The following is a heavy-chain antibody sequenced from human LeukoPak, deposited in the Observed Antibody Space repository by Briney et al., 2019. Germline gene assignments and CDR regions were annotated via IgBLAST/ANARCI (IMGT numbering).Heavy chain of an antibody. Sequence: PSETLSLTCTVSGGSISSGSYYWGWIRQPPGTGLEWIGSIYYSGSTYYNPSLKSRVTISVDTSKNQFSLKLSSVTAADTAVYYCARGVGGSEWNWFDPWGQGTLVTVAS. V-gene: IGHV4-39*07. CDR3: ARGVGGSEWNWFDP. CDR1: GGSISSGSYY. D-gene: IGHD5-12*01. J-gene: IGHJ5*02. CDR2: IYYSGST.